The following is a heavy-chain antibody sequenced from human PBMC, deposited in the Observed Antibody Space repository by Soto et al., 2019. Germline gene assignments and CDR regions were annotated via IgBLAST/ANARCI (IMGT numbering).Heavy chain of an antibody. CDR2: INQDESES. Sequence: EMQLVESGGGLVQPGGSLRLSCAASGFSFKTFWMSWVRQAPGEGLEWVANINQDESESHYVDSVKGRFTISRDNAKISVYSQMNDLRVEDTAAYYCVGGNIGGRPGGGRGTMFTVAS. V-gene: IGHV3-7*01. D-gene: IGHD6-6*01. J-gene: IGHJ3*01. CDR3: VGGNIGGRPG. CDR1: GFSFKTFW.